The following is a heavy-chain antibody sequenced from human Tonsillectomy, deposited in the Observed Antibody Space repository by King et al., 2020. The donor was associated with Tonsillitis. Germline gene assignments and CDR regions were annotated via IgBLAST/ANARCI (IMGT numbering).Heavy chain of an antibody. CDR1: GFTVSSDH. CDR2: IYIDGNT. D-gene: IGHD6-13*01. Sequence: VQLVESGGGLIHPGGSLRLSCAVSGFTVSSDHMGWVRQAPGKGLEWVSVIYIDGNTNYADSVNGRFTVSRDNSKNTVDLQMNSLRAEDTAVYYCARGGCSSCVSDYWGQGTLVTVSS. V-gene: IGHV3-53*01. J-gene: IGHJ4*02. CDR3: ARGGCSSCVSDY.